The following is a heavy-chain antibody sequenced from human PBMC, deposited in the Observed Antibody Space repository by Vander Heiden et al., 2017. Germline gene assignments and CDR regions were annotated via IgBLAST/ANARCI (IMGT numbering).Heavy chain of an antibody. CDR3: ARGPYCSSTSCYRYYYYGMDV. Sequence: VQLQQWGAGLLKPSATLSPTCALYAGSLGGYYWRWNRQPTGPGPESLGQITHSGSTNYNPSLKSRVNISVDTSKNQFSLKLSSVTAADTAVYYCARGPYCSSTSCYRYYYYGMDVWGQGTTVTVSS. D-gene: IGHD2-2*02. CDR1: AGSLGGYY. CDR2: ITHSGST. V-gene: IGHV4-34*01. J-gene: IGHJ6*02.